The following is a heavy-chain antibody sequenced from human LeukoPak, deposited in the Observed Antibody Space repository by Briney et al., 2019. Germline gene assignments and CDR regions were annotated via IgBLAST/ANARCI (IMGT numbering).Heavy chain of an antibody. CDR2: IYYSGST. V-gene: IGHV4-59*01. CDR3: ARGYFSGTYSIDY. CDR1: GGSISGYY. J-gene: IGHJ4*02. Sequence: SETLSLTCTVSGGSISGYYWSWIRQPPGKGLEWIGYIYYSGSTNYNPSLKSRATISVDTSKNQFSLKLSSVTAADTAVYYCARGYFSGTYSIDYWGQGTLVTVSS. D-gene: IGHD1-26*01.